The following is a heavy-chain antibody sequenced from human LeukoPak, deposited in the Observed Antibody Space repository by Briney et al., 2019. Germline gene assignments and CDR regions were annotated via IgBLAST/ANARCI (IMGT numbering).Heavy chain of an antibody. CDR1: GFTFSNYW. V-gene: IGHV3-74*01. CDR3: ASRAVPGGFDP. CDR2: LNADGNSI. D-gene: IGHD3-10*02. J-gene: IGHJ5*02. Sequence: GGSLRLSCAASGFTFSNYWMHWVRQAPGKGLVWVSRLNADGNSITYADSVRGRFTISRDNAKNTLYLQMNSLRAEDTAVYYCASRAVPGGFDPWGQGTLVTVSS.